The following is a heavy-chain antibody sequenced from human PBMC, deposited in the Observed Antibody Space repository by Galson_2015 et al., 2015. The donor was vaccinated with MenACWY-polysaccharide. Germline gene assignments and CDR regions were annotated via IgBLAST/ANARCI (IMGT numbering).Heavy chain of an antibody. CDR3: ARGYVRGCHRPDY. D-gene: IGHD3-10*02. CDR1: GYTFTSYD. J-gene: IGHJ4*01. Sequence: SVKVSCKASGYTFTSYDINWVRQATGQGLEWMGWINAGNGDTKYSQKFQGRVTLIVDTSATTAYMQLSSLRPEDTALYYCARGYVRGCHRPDYSGHGTLVTVSS. V-gene: IGHV1-3*01. CDR2: INAGNGDT.